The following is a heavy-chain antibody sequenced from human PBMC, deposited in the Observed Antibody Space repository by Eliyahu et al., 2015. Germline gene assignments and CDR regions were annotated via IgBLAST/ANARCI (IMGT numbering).Heavy chain of an antibody. J-gene: IGHJ4*02. CDR2: IYYSGST. V-gene: IGHV4-31*02. D-gene: IGHD4-11*01. Sequence: IGYIYYSGSTYYNPSLKSRVTISVDTSKNQFSLKLSSVTAADTAVYYCAREATVTTAFDYWGQGTLVTVSS. CDR3: AREATVTTAFDY.